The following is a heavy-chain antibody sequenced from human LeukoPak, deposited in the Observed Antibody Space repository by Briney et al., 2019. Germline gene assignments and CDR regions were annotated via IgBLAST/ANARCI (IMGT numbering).Heavy chain of an antibody. CDR3: ARVDDGLTGDAYYFDY. CDR1: GGSISSYY. J-gene: IGHJ4*02. CDR2: IYYSGST. D-gene: IGHD7-27*01. Sequence: SETLSLTCTVSGGSISSYYWSWIRQPPGKGLEWIGYIYYSGSTNYNPSLKSRVTISVGTSKNQFSLKLSSVTAADTAVYYCARVDDGLTGDAYYFDYWGQGTLVTVSS. V-gene: IGHV4-59*01.